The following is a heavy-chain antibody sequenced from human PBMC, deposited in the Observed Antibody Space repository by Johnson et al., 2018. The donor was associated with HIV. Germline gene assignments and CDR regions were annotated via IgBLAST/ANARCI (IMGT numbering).Heavy chain of an antibody. CDR1: GFSFSSYD. CDR3: AAYYDSSGYPRFGDAFDI. V-gene: IGHV3-30*03. D-gene: IGHD3-22*01. Sequence: QVQLVESGGGVVQPGRSLRLSCAASGFSFSSYDMHWVRQAPGKGLEWVAVISYDGSNKYYADSVKGRFTISRDNAKNSLYLQMNSLRAEDTALYYCAAYYDSSGYPRFGDAFDIWGQGTMVTVS. CDR2: ISYDGSNK. J-gene: IGHJ3*02.